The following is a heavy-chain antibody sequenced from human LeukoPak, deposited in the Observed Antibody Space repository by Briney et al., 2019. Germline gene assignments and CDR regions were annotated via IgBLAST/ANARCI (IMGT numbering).Heavy chain of an antibody. Sequence: GESLKISCKSSGYRFNSYWLCWVRQMPGKGLECMGIIHPGDSETRYSPSFQGQVTISADKSISTAYLQWSGLKASDTAMYYCSRRLGGTQPYFDFWGQGALVTVSS. V-gene: IGHV5-51*01. CDR3: SRRLGGTQPYFDF. D-gene: IGHD1-26*01. CDR2: IHPGDSET. CDR1: GYRFNSYW. J-gene: IGHJ4*02.